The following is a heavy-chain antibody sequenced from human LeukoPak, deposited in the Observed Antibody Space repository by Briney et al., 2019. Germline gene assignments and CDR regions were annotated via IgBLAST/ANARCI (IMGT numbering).Heavy chain of an antibody. CDR3: AKRQQQRSFFDY. CDR2: ISGSGGST. Sequence: GGSLRLSCAASGFTFSRYAMSWVGQAPGKGLEWVSAISGSGGSTYYADSVKGRFTISRGNSKNTLYLQMNSLRAEDTAVYYCAKRQQQRSFFDYWGQGTLVTVSS. D-gene: IGHD6-13*01. J-gene: IGHJ4*02. V-gene: IGHV3-23*01. CDR1: GFTFSRYA.